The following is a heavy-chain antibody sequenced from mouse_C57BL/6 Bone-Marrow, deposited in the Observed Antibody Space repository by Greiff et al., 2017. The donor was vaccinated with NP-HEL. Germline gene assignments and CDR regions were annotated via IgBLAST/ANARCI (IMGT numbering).Heavy chain of an antibody. CDR3: AKGATYEYDEGY. V-gene: IGHV1-81*01. CDR2: IYPRSGNT. CDR1: GYTFTSYG. D-gene: IGHD2-4*01. J-gene: IGHJ2*01. Sequence: QVQLKQSGAELARPGASVKLSCKASGYTFTSYGISWVKQRPGQGLEWIGEIYPRSGNTYYNEKFKGKATLTADKSSSTAYMELRSLTSEDSAVYFCAKGATYEYDEGYWGQGTTLTVSS.